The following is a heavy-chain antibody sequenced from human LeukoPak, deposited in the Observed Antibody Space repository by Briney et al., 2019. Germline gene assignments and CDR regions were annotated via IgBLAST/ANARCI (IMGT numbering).Heavy chain of an antibody. Sequence: ASVTVSFKASGYTFTSYDINWVRQATGQGLEWMGWMKPNSGNTGYAQKFQGRVTITRNTSISTAYMELSSLRSEDTAVYYCARLPHWNYARDAFDIWGQGTMVTVSS. V-gene: IGHV1-8*03. CDR3: ARLPHWNYARDAFDI. CDR1: GYTFTSYD. D-gene: IGHD1-7*01. J-gene: IGHJ3*02. CDR2: MKPNSGNT.